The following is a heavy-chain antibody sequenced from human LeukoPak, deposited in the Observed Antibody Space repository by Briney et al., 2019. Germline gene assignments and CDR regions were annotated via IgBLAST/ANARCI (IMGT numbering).Heavy chain of an antibody. D-gene: IGHD6-13*01. CDR3: ARGSSSWFDY. J-gene: IGHJ4*02. V-gene: IGHV4-34*01. CDR1: GGSFSGYY. CDR2: INHSGST. Sequence: SEALSLTCAVYGGSFSGYYWSSIRQPPGKGLEWIGEINHSGSTNYNPSLKSRVTISVDTSKNQYSLKLSSVTAADTAVYYCARGSSSWFDYWGQGTLVTVSS.